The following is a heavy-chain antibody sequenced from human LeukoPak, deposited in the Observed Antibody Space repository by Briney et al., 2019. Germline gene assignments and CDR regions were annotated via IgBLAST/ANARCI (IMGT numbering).Heavy chain of an antibody. CDR2: ISAYNGNT. D-gene: IGHD6-19*01. J-gene: IGHJ4*02. Sequence: GASVTVSCTASGYTFTSYGISWVRQAPGQGLEWMGWISAYNGNTNYAQKLQGRVTMTTDTSTSTAYMELRSLRSDDTAVYYCARARSSGWYGGGWYYFDYWGQGTLVTVSS. CDR1: GYTFTSYG. V-gene: IGHV1-18*01. CDR3: ARARSSGWYGGGWYYFDY.